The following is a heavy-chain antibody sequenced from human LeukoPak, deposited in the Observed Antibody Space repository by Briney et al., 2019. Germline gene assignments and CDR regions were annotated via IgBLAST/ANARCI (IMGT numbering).Heavy chain of an antibody. V-gene: IGHV5-51*01. D-gene: IGHD3-10*01. J-gene: IGHJ4*02. CDR3: ATLLFGESSQYYFDY. CDR1: GYNFTSYW. CDR2: IYPGDSDT. Sequence: GESLKIACKGYGYNFTSYWIGWVRQMPGKGLEWMGIIYPGDSDTRYSPSFQGQVTISADKSISTAYLQWSSLKASDTAMYYCATLLFGESSQYYFDYWGQGTLVTVSS.